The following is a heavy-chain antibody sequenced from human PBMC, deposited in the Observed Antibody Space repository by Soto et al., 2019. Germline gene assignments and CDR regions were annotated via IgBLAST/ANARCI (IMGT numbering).Heavy chain of an antibody. Sequence: PGGSLRLSCAASGFTFDDYAMQWVRQAPRKGLEWVSGISWNSGSIGYADSVKGRFTSSRDNAKNSLYLQMNSLRAEDTALYYCAKALGAVAATGYFQHWGQGTLVTVSS. CDR1: GFTFDDYA. V-gene: IGHV3-9*01. J-gene: IGHJ1*01. CDR2: ISWNSGSI. CDR3: AKALGAVAATGYFQH. D-gene: IGHD6-19*01.